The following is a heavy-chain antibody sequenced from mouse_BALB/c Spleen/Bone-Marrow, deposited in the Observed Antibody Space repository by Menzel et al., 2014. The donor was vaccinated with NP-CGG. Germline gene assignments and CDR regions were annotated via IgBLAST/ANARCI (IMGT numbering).Heavy chain of an antibody. D-gene: IGHD2-10*02. CDR1: GYTFTDYN. CDR2: IYPYNGGT. V-gene: IGHV1S29*02. Sequence: VQLQQSGPELVKPGASVKISCKASGYTFTDYNMHWVKQSHGKSLEWIGYIYPYNGGTGHNQKFKSKAILAVDNSSSTAYMGLGSLTSEDSAVYYCTRREYGNYGYAMDYWGQGTTVTVSS. J-gene: IGHJ4*01. CDR3: TRREYGNYGYAMDY.